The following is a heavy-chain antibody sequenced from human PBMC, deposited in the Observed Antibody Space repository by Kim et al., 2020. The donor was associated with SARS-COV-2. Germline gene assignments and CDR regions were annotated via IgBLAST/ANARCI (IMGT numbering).Heavy chain of an antibody. CDR2: ISGNGGRH. J-gene: IGHJ6*01. CDR3: AKDIFYGSGSHYGMDV. V-gene: IGHV3-43*02. Sequence: GGSLRLSCAASGFTFDDYAMNWVRQAPGKGLEWVSLISGNGGRHTQTDSDQGRFTISRDNRNPSLYLQMNTVRTEDTALYYCAKDIFYGSGSHYGMDVWRLWTTV. CDR1: GFTFDDYA. D-gene: IGHD3-10*01.